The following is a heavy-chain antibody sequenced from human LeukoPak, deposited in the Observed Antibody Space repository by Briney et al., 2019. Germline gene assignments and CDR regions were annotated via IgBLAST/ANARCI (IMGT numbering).Heavy chain of an antibody. CDR1: GGTFSSYA. Sequence: GASVKVSCKASGGTFSSYAISWVRQAPGQGVEWMGGIIPIFGTANYAQKFQGRVTITTDESTSTAYMELSSLRPEDTAVYYCARTVSKWELLPIDYWGQGTLVTVSS. V-gene: IGHV1-69*05. J-gene: IGHJ4*02. CDR3: ARTVSKWELLPIDY. D-gene: IGHD1-26*01. CDR2: IIPIFGTA.